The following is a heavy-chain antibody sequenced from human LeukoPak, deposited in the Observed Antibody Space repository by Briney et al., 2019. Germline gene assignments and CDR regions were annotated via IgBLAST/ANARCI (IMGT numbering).Heavy chain of an antibody. J-gene: IGHJ4*02. CDR3: ARGDGYNFFDY. CDR1: GFNVTNNY. Sequence: PGGSLRLSLAVSGFNVTNNYMSWGRQAPGEGLGWFSVFYVGGATYYADSVKGRFTISRDNSENTLYLQMKSLRAEDTAVYYCARGDGYNFFDYWGQGTLVTVSS. D-gene: IGHD5-24*01. CDR2: FYVGGAT. V-gene: IGHV3-53*01.